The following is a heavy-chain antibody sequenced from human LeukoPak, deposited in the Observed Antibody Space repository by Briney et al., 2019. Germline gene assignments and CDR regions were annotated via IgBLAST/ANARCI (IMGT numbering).Heavy chain of an antibody. J-gene: IGHJ2*01. CDR1: GDSISSYY. D-gene: IGHD4-23*01. Sequence: PSETLSLTCTVSGDSISSYYWSWIRQPPGKGLEWIGYIYNSGSTNYNPSLKSRVTISVDTSKNQISLKLSSVTAADTAVYYCARGVYGGNRGWYFDLWGRGTLVTVSS. CDR2: IYNSGST. CDR3: ARGVYGGNRGWYFDL. V-gene: IGHV4-59*01.